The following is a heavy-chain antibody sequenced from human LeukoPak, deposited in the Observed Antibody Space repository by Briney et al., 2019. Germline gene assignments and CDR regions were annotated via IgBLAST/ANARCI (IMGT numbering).Heavy chain of an antibody. CDR1: GFTFSTYA. V-gene: IGHV3-23*01. D-gene: IGHD2-15*01. Sequence: GGSLRLSCAASGFTFSTYAMAWVRQAPGKGLECVSSISTGGGSTYSADSVKGRFTTSRHKSKNTLFLQMDSLRVEDTAVYHCARQTGYCSDGNCYFDHWGQGTLVTVSS. CDR2: ISTGGGST. CDR3: ARQTGYCSDGNCYFDH. J-gene: IGHJ4*02.